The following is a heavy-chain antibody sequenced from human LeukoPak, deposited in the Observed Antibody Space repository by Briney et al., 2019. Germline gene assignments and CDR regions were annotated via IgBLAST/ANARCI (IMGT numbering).Heavy chain of an antibody. Sequence: TQTLSLTCTVSGGSISSSSYYWGWIRQPPGKGLEWIGSIYYSGSTYYNPSLKSRVTISVATSKNQFSLKLSSVTAADTAVYYCARARRYCSGGSCYSWWYFDLWGRGTLVTVSS. V-gene: IGHV4-39*07. D-gene: IGHD2-15*01. J-gene: IGHJ2*01. CDR3: ARARRYCSGGSCYSWWYFDL. CDR1: GGSISSSSYY. CDR2: IYYSGST.